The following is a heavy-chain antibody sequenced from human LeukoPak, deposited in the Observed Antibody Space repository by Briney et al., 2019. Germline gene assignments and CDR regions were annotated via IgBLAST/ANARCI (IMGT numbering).Heavy chain of an antibody. CDR3: ARGKGYYDSSGYYDAFDI. CDR1: AFTFSRYG. CDR2: IRYDGSKK. V-gene: IGHV3-30*02. J-gene: IGHJ3*02. Sequence: GGSLRLSCAASAFTFSRYGMHWVRQAPGKGLEWVAFIRYDGSKKYYADSVKGRFTISRDNAKNSLYLQMNSLRAEDTALYYCARGKGYYDSSGYYDAFDIWGQGTMVTVSS. D-gene: IGHD3-22*01.